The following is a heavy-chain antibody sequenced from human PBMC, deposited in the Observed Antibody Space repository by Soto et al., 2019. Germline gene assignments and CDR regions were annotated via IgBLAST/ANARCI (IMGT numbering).Heavy chain of an antibody. D-gene: IGHD3-22*01. Sequence: QLQLQESGPGLVKPSETLSLTCTVSGGSISTSAYYWGWIRQPPGKGLEWIGNIYYSGSTYYNPSLKSRVTISVDTSKNQFSLNLSSMTAADTAVYYCARLVNPYYSHSSGRIDFWGQGALVTVSS. V-gene: IGHV4-39*01. CDR2: IYYSGST. CDR1: GGSISTSAYY. J-gene: IGHJ4*02. CDR3: ARLVNPYYSHSSGRIDF.